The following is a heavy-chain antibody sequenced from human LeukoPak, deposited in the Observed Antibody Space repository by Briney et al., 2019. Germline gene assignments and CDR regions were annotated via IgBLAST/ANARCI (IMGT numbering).Heavy chain of an antibody. CDR2: IIPILGIA. Sequence: ASVKVSCKASGGTFSSYAISWVRQAPGQGLEWMGRIIPILGIANYAQKFQGRVTITADKSTSTAYMELSSLRSEDTAVYYCARDRGGYSYGSSFDYWGQGTLVTVSS. CDR3: ARDRGGYSYGSSFDY. D-gene: IGHD5-18*01. J-gene: IGHJ4*02. CDR1: GGTFSSYA. V-gene: IGHV1-69*04.